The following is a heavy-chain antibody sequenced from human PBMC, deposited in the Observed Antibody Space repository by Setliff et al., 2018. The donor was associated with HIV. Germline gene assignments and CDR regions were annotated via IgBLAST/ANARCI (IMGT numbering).Heavy chain of an antibody. V-gene: IGHV1-18*01. CDR2: ISAYNGNK. D-gene: IGHD3-22*01. CDR1: GYSFTSHG. CDR3: ARFPNPSQIVVIMPPDY. Sequence: ASVKVSCKASGYSFTSHGISWVRQAPGQGLEWMGWISAYNGNKNYAQNLQDRVTMTTDTSTSTAYMELRSLRFDDTAVYYCARFPNPSQIVVIMPPDYWGQGTRVTVSS. J-gene: IGHJ4*02.